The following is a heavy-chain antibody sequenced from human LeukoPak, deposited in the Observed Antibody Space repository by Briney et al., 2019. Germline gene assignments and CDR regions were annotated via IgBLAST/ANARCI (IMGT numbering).Heavy chain of an antibody. CDR3: ARDEGVTATRRRFDY. CDR1: GYTFTSYG. V-gene: IGHV1-18*01. J-gene: IGHJ4*02. CDR2: ISAYNGNT. Sequence: ASVKVSCKASGYTFTSYGISWVRQAPGQGLEWMGWISAYNGNTNYAQKFQGRVTMTRDMSTSTVYMELSSLRSDDTAVYYCARDEGVTATRRRFDYWGQGTLVTVSS. D-gene: IGHD2-21*02.